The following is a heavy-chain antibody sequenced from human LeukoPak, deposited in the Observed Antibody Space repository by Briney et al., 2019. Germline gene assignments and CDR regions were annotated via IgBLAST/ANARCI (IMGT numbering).Heavy chain of an antibody. D-gene: IGHD3-16*01. CDR3: ARSGYDYVWGSLSN. V-gene: IGHV4-31*02. J-gene: IGHJ4*02. CDR2: IYYSGST. Sequence: IYYSGSTYYNPSLKSRVTISVDTSKNQFSLKLSSVTAADTAVYYCARSGYDYVWGSLSNWGQGTLVTVSS.